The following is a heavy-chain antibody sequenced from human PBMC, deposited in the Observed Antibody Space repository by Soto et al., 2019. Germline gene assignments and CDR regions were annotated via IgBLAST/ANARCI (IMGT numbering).Heavy chain of an antibody. Sequence: PSETLSLTCTVSDGSLSPNYWSWIRQPPGKGLEWIGYIYYAGTTTYNPSLQSRVSISLYTSKNEVSLKLTSVTAADTAVYFCARLGAYYQAMDSWGQGTLVTVSS. CDR2: IYYAGTT. CDR3: ARLGAYYQAMDS. D-gene: IGHD3-22*01. CDR1: DGSLSPNY. J-gene: IGHJ1*01. V-gene: IGHV4-59*08.